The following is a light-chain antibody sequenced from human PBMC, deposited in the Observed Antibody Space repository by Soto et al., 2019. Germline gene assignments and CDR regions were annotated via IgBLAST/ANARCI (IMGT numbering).Light chain of an antibody. Sequence: DIQMTQSPSFVSASVGDRVTVTCRASKGITNWLAWYQQKPGKAPNLLIYTASTLGSGVPSRFSGSGSGTNSPLTISTLHPEDVANYCCHRASAFPITLGQGTRLEIK. J-gene: IGKJ5*01. CDR3: HRASAFPIT. V-gene: IGKV1-12*01. CDR2: TAS. CDR1: KGITNW.